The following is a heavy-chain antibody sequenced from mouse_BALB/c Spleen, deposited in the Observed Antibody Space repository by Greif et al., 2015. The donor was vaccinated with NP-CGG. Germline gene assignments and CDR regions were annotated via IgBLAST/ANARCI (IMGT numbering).Heavy chain of an antibody. CDR2: IYPYNGGT. CDR3: ARGRGISVEAWFAY. J-gene: IGHJ3*01. CDR1: GYTFTDYN. D-gene: IGHD1-1*01. Sequence: VQLQQSGPELVKPGASVKISCKASGYTFTDYNMHWVKQSHGKSLEWIGYIYPYNGGTGYNQKFKNKATLTVDNSSSTAYMGLRSLTSEDSAVYYCARGRGISVEAWFAYWGQGTLVTVSA. V-gene: IGHV1S29*02.